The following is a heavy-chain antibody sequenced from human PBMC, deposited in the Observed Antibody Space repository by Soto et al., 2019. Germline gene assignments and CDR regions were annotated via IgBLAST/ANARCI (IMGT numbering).Heavy chain of an antibody. Sequence: KTGGSLRLSCGASGFTFSSYSMNWVRQAPGKGLEWVSSISSSSSYIYYADSVKGRFTISRDNAKNSLYLQMNSLRAEDTAVYYCARDPYHDYDSSGQEYYGMDVWGQGTTVTVSS. V-gene: IGHV3-21*01. D-gene: IGHD3-22*01. J-gene: IGHJ6*02. CDR2: ISSSSSYI. CDR3: ARDPYHDYDSSGQEYYGMDV. CDR1: GFTFSSYS.